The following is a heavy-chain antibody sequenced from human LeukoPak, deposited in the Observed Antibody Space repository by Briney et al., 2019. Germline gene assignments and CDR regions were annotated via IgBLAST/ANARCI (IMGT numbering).Heavy chain of an antibody. V-gene: IGHV4-59*08. Sequence: SETLSLTCTVSGGSISSYYWSWIRQPPGKGLEWIGYIYYSGSTNYNPSLKSRVTISVDTSKNQFSLKLSSVTAADTAVYYCARQDTAMECFDYWGQGTLVTVSS. J-gene: IGHJ4*02. CDR2: IYYSGST. CDR1: GGSISSYY. CDR3: ARQDTAMECFDY. D-gene: IGHD5-18*01.